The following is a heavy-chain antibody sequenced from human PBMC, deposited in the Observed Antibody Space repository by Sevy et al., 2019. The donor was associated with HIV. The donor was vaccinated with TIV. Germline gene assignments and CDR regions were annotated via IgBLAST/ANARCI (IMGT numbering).Heavy chain of an antibody. D-gene: IGHD1-20*01. V-gene: IGHV3-74*01. J-gene: IGHJ4*02. CDR2: INGEGSST. CDR3: ARASGITGTTGFDY. CDR1: GFTFSSYW. Sequence: GGSLRLSCAASGFTFSSYWMHWVRQAPGKGLVWVSRINGEGSSTTYADSVKGRFTISRDNAKNTLYLQMNSLRAEDTAVYYCARASGITGTTGFDYWGQGTLVTVSS.